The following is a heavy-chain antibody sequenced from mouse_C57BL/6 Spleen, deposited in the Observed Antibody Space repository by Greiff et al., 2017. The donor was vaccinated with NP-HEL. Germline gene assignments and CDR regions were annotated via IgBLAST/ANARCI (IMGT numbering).Heavy chain of an antibody. CDR1: GYTFTSYW. D-gene: IGHD2-4*01. CDR2: IHPNSGST. CDR3: ASIYYDYDWAMDY. J-gene: IGHJ4*01. V-gene: IGHV1-64*01. Sequence: QVQLKQPGAELVKPGASVKLSCKASGYTFTSYWMHWVKQRPGQGLEWIGVIHPNSGSTNYNEKFKSKATLTVDKSSSTAYMQLSSLTSEDSAVYYCASIYYDYDWAMDYWGQGTSVTVSS.